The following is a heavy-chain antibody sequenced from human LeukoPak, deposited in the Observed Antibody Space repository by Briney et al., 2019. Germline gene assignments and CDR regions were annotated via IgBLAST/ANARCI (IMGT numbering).Heavy chain of an antibody. J-gene: IGHJ4*02. CDR2: ISYDGSDK. Sequence: GRSLSLSCAASEFIFSNYAMHWVRQAPGKGLEWVAVISYDGSDKFYADSVKGRFTISRDTSKNTLYLQMNSLRAEDTAVYYCARAPGGSWYYFDYWGQGTLVTVSS. V-gene: IGHV3-30*04. CDR3: ARAPGGSWYYFDY. CDR1: EFIFSNYA. D-gene: IGHD6-13*01.